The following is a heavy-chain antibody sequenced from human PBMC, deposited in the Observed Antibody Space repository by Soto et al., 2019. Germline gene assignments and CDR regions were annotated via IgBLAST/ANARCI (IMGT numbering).Heavy chain of an antibody. J-gene: IGHJ4*02. Sequence: SETLSLTCTVSGGSISSSSYYWGWIRQPPGKGLEWVGSIYYSGSTYYNPSLKSRVTISVDTSKNQFSLKLSSVTAADTAVYYCASLPCEPPDYGDYEIVTYWGQGTLVTVSS. D-gene: IGHD4-17*01. CDR1: GGSISSSSYY. CDR3: ASLPCEPPDYGDYEIVTY. CDR2: IYYSGST. V-gene: IGHV4-39*01.